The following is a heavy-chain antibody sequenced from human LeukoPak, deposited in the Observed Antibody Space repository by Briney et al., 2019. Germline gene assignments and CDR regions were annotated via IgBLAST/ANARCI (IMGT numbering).Heavy chain of an antibody. V-gene: IGHV3-23*01. CDR2: ISGNGGST. CDR3: AKTVDY. CDR1: GFSFSNYA. Sequence: PGRSLRLSCAASGFSFSNYAMNWVRQAPGKGLEWVSGISGNGGSTNYAESVKGRFTISRDNSDGTLFLELKSLRAEDTAVYYCAKTVDYWGQGTLVTVSS. J-gene: IGHJ4*02.